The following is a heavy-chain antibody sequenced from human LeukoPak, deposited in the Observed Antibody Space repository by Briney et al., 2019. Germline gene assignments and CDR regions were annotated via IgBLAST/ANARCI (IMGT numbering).Heavy chain of an antibody. J-gene: IGHJ4*02. CDR3: AKDREAVAFDY. CDR2: INPNSGGT. V-gene: IGHV1-2*02. Sequence: GPVNVSCKASGYTFTGYYMHWVRQAPGQGLEWMGWINPNSGGTNYAQKFQGRVTMTRDTSISTAYMELSRLRSDDTAVYYCAKDREAVAFDYWGQGTLVTVSS. CDR1: GYTFTGYY. D-gene: IGHD6-19*01.